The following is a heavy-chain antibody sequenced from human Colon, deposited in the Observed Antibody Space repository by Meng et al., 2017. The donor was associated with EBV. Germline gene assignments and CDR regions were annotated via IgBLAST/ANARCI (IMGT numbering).Heavy chain of an antibody. Sequence: QVQVQESGPGLVKPSQTLSLTCTVSGGSMSSGDYFWNWIRQPPGKGLEWIGYIYYSGNTYYNPPLKSRVTISIDTSKNQFPLKLSSVTAADTAVYYCARAEYYNWFDPWGQGTLGTVSS. CDR1: GGSMSSGDYF. J-gene: IGHJ5*02. V-gene: IGHV4-30-4*01. CDR2: IYYSGNT. D-gene: IGHD1-14*01. CDR3: ARAEYYNWFDP.